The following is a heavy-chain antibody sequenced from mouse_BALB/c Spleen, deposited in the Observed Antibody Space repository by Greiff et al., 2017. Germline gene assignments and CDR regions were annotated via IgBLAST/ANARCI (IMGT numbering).Heavy chain of an antibody. Sequence: VKLVESGPGLVQPSQSLSITCTVSGFSLTSYGVHWVRQSPGKGLEWLGVIWSGGSTDYNAAFISRLSISKDNSKSQVFFKMNSLQANDTAIYYCARNSHYYGSSRYAMDYWGQGTSVTVSS. V-gene: IGHV2-2*02. J-gene: IGHJ4*01. CDR2: IWSGGST. D-gene: IGHD1-1*01. CDR1: GFSLTSYG. CDR3: ARNSHYYGSSRYAMDY.